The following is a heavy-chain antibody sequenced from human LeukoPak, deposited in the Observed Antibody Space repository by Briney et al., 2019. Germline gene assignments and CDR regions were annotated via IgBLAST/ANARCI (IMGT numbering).Heavy chain of an antibody. CDR3: AKDQEAYYYYMDV. CDR2: ISGSGSST. CDR1: GFTFSSYG. J-gene: IGHJ6*03. V-gene: IGHV3-23*01. Sequence: GGSLRLSCAASGFTFSSYGMSWVRQAPGKGLEWVSAISGSGSSTYYAASVKGRFTISRDNSKNTLYLQMNSLRAEDTAVYYCAKDQEAYYYYMDVWGKGTTVTISS.